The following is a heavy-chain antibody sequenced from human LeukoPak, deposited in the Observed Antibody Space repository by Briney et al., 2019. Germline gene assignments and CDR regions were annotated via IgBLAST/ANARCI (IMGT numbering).Heavy chain of an antibody. J-gene: IGHJ4*02. Sequence: SETLSLTCTVSGGSISSYYWSWIRQPPGKGLEWIGYIYYSGSTNYNPSLKSRVTISLDTSKNQFSLKLSSATAADTAVYYCARVRGAGDSSGYFYFDYWGQGTLVTVSS. CDR2: IYYSGST. V-gene: IGHV4-59*01. CDR3: ARVRGAGDSSGYFYFDY. D-gene: IGHD3-22*01. CDR1: GGSISSYY.